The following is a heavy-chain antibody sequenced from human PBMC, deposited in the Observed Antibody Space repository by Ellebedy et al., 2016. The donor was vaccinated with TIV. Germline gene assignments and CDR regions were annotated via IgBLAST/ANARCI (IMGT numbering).Heavy chain of an antibody. J-gene: IGHJ4*02. Sequence: LSLTCAASGFTFSSYSMNWVRQAPGKGLEWVSYISSSSSTIYYADSVKGRFTISRDNAKNSLYLQMNSQRDEDTAVYYCARGLTMYYFDYWGQGTLVTVSS. CDR1: GFTFSSYS. D-gene: IGHD3-10*02. CDR2: ISSSSSTI. V-gene: IGHV3-48*02. CDR3: ARGLTMYYFDY.